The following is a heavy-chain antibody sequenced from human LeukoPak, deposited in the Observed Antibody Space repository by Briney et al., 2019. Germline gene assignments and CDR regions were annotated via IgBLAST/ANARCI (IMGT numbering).Heavy chain of an antibody. D-gene: IGHD3-10*01. J-gene: IGHJ5*02. CDR2: MQNDGSTK. CDR3: ARYYGNWFDP. CDR1: GFTFSTYG. Sequence: GGSLRLSCAASGFTFSTYGLHWVRQTPGKGLEWVAFMQNDGSTKYFTDSVEGRFTISRDNSKNTLYLQMNSLRAEDTAVYYCARYYGNWFDPWGQGTLVTVSS. V-gene: IGHV3-30*02.